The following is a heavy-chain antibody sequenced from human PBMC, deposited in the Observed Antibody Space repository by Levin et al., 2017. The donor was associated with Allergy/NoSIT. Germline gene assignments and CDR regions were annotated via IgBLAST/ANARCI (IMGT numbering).Heavy chain of an antibody. CDR2: IYPGDSDT. J-gene: IGHJ6*03. V-gene: IGHV5-51*01. Sequence: GESLKISCKGSGYSFTNNWIGWVRQMPGKGLEWMGIIYPGDSDTKYSPSFQGHVTISADKSISTAYLQWSSLKASDTAMYYCARIPRAGYGNSWYPPGRYYYYMDGWGKGTTVTVSS. CDR3: ARIPRAGYGNSWYPPGRYYYYMDG. CDR1: GYSFTNNW. D-gene: IGHD6-13*01.